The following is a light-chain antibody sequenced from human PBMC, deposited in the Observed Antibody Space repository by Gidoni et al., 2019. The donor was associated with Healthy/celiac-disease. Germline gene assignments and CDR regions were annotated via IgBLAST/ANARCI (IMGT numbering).Light chain of an antibody. CDR3: QSYDSSLSGSPHVV. CDR1: SSNIGAGYA. CDR2: GNS. Sequence: QSVLTQPPSVSGAPGQRVTISCTWRSSNIGAGYAVHWYQQLPGTATKRLIYGNSNRPSGVPDRFSGSKSGTSASLAITGLQAEDEADYYCQSYDSSLSGSPHVVFGGGTKLTVL. V-gene: IGLV1-40*01. J-gene: IGLJ2*01.